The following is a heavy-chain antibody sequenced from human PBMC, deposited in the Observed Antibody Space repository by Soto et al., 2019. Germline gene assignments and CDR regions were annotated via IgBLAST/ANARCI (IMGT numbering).Heavy chain of an antibody. Sequence: KTLGSLRLSCAASGFTFSDYYMSWIRQAPGKGLEWVSYISSSGSTIYYADSVKGRFTISRDNAKNSLYLQMNSLRAEDTAVYYCARDLPIDSSSLYYGMDVWGQGTTVTVSS. V-gene: IGHV3-11*01. CDR2: ISSSGSTI. D-gene: IGHD6-13*01. J-gene: IGHJ6*02. CDR3: ARDLPIDSSSLYYGMDV. CDR1: GFTFSDYY.